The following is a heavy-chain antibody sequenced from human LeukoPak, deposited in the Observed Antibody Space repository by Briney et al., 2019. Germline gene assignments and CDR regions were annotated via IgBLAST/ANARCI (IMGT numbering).Heavy chain of an antibody. V-gene: IGHV1-2*02. D-gene: IGHD3-3*01. Sequence: GASVKVSCKASGGTFSSYAISWVRQAPGQGLEWMGWINPNSGGTDYAQKFQGRVTMTRDTSISTVYMELSRLRSDDTAVYYCARDSYDFWSGYYNFDYWGQGTLVTVSS. J-gene: IGHJ4*02. CDR3: ARDSYDFWSGYYNFDY. CDR2: INPNSGGT. CDR1: GGTFSSYA.